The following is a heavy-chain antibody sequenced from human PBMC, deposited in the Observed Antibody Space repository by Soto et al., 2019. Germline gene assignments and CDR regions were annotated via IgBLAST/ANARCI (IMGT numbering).Heavy chain of an antibody. CDR3: ARDYYGSGSYYPIDY. D-gene: IGHD3-10*01. V-gene: IGHV4-39*02. CDR2: IYYSGST. CDR1: GGSISSSSYY. Sequence: SETLSLTCPVSGGSISSSSYYWGWIRQPPGKGLEWIGSIYYSGSTYYNPSLKSRVTISVDTSKNQFSLKLSSVTAADTAVYYCARDYYGSGSYYPIDYWGQGTLVTVS. J-gene: IGHJ4*02.